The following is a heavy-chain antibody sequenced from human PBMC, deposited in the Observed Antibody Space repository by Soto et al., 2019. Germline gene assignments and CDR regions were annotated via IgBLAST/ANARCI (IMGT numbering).Heavy chain of an antibody. CDR3: ARHRTPYSYYYGMDV. J-gene: IGHJ6*02. CDR1: GYTFTNYW. Sequence: GESLKISCKASGYTFTNYWIAWVRQMPGKGLEWMGIIYPGDSDPRYSPSFQGQVTISAYKSITTAYLQWSSLKASDTAIYYCARHRTPYSYYYGMDVWGRGTLVTVSS. V-gene: IGHV5-51*01. CDR2: IYPGDSDP.